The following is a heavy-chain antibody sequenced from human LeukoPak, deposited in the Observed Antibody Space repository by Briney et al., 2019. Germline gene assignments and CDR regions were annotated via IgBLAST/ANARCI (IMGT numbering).Heavy chain of an antibody. V-gene: IGHV4-39*01. CDR2: MYYDGSS. D-gene: IGHD1-26*01. J-gene: IGHJ4*02. CDR1: GGSITSGTFY. CDR3: ARRSDSGSDDGEDYFDY. Sequence: SGTLSLTCTVSGGSITSGTFYWGWIRQPPGKGLEWIGSMYYDGSSYYNPSLKSRVTTSVDTSKNQFSLKLTSVTAADTAVYFCARRSDSGSDDGEDYFDYWGQGTLVTVSS.